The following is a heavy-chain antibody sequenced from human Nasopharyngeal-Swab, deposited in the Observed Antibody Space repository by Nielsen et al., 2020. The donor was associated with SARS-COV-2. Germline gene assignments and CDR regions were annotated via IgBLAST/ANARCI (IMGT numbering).Heavy chain of an antibody. CDR2: ISGSDGSA. CDR3: ARIRTGAYFDY. CDR1: GFTFSSYA. Sequence: GGSLRLSCAASGFTFSSYAMSWVSQAPGKGLEWVSTISGSDGSAYYADSVKGRFTISRDNSRHTLCLQMNSLRAEDTAVYYCARIRTGAYFDYWGQGTLVTVSS. D-gene: IGHD1-14*01. J-gene: IGHJ4*02. V-gene: IGHV3-23*01.